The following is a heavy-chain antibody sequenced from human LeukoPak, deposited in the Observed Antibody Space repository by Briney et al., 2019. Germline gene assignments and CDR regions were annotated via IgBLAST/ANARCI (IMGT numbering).Heavy chain of an antibody. V-gene: IGHV4-34*01. CDR3: ARDGYNYGFDY. J-gene: IGHJ4*02. D-gene: IGHD5-24*01. CDR2: INHSGST. Sequence: SETLSLTCAVYGGSFSGYYWSWIRQPPGKGLEWIGEINHSGSTNYDPSLKSRVTISVDTSKNQFSLKLSSVTAADTAVYYCARDGYNYGFDYWGQGTLVTVSS. CDR1: GGSFSGYY.